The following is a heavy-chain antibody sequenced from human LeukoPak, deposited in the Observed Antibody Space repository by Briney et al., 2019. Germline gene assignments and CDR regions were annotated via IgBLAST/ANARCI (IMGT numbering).Heavy chain of an antibody. Sequence: GASVKVSCKASGYTFTGYYMHWVRQAPGQGLEWMGWINPNSGGTNYAQKFQGRVTMTRDTSISTAYMELSRLRSDDTAVYYCARDRVGYCSSTSCPLDYWGQGTLVTVSS. CDR1: GYTFTGYY. CDR2: INPNSGGT. V-gene: IGHV1-2*02. D-gene: IGHD2-2*01. J-gene: IGHJ4*02. CDR3: ARDRVGYCSSTSCPLDY.